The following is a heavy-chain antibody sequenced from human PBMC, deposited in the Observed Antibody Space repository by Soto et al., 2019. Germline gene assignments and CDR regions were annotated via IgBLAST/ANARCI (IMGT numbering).Heavy chain of an antibody. V-gene: IGHV3-33*01. CDR1: GFTFSSYG. J-gene: IGHJ3*02. CDR2: IWFDGSDK. Sequence: PGGSLRLSCAASGFTFSSYGMHWVRQAPGKGLEWVALIWFDGSDKYYVDSVKGRFTISRDNSKNTVHLQMNSLRVKDTAVYYCARLYCSSSSCYSVGAFDIRGQGTVVTVSS. CDR3: ARLYCSSSSCYSVGAFDI. D-gene: IGHD2-2*01.